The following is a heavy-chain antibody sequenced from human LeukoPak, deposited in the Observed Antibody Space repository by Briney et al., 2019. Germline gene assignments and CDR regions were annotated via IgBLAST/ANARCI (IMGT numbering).Heavy chain of an antibody. CDR2: ISSYSGSI. CDR1: GFAFDDYG. CDR3: AKRGQGFDY. Sequence: PGGFLRLSCEASGFAFDDYGLHWARQAAAKGREWVAVISSYSGSIRYANSVKGRFTISRDNATNTLYLQMSRLRAEDTALYYCAKRGQGFDYWGEGTVVTVP. D-gene: IGHD3-10*01. V-gene: IGHV3-9*01. J-gene: IGHJ4*02.